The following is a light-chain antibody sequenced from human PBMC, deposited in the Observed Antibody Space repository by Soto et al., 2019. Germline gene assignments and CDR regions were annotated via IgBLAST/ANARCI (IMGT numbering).Light chain of an antibody. J-gene: IGKJ5*01. CDR3: QQSHSRPIT. CDR2: AAS. CDR1: QSISSY. Sequence: DIQMTQSPRYVYESXLGCVTIAXXASQSISSYLNWYQQKPGKAPKFLIYAASSLQSGVPSRFSGSGSGTDFTLTISSLQPEDFATYYCQQSHSRPITFGQGTRLENK. V-gene: IGKV1-39*01.